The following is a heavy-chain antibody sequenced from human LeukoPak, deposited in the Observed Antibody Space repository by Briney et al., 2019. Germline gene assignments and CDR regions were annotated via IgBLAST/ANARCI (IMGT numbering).Heavy chain of an antibody. V-gene: IGHV3-7*01. Sequence: GGSLRLSCAASGSTFSSYWMSWVRQAPGKGLEWVANIKQDGSEKYYVDSVKGRFTISRDNAKNSLYLQMNSLRAEDTAVYYCARDRVWGSYRWYYFDYWGQGTLVTVSS. D-gene: IGHD3-16*02. CDR3: ARDRVWGSYRWYYFDY. CDR2: IKQDGSEK. J-gene: IGHJ4*02. CDR1: GSTFSSYW.